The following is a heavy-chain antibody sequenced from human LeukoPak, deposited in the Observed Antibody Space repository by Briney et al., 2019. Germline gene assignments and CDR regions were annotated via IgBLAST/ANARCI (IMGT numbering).Heavy chain of an antibody. CDR3: VRGRGSYWYDLGPAFNM. D-gene: IGHD1-26*01. CDR2: TNTDGTIT. CDR1: GFTFSDYW. V-gene: IGHV3-74*01. Sequence: GGSLRLSCAASGFTFSDYWMHWVRQAPGKGLVWISQTNTDGTITDYADSAKGRFTISRDNAKKTLNLQMESLRVDDTAVYYCVRGRGSYWYDLGPAFNMWGQGTMVTVSS. J-gene: IGHJ3*02.